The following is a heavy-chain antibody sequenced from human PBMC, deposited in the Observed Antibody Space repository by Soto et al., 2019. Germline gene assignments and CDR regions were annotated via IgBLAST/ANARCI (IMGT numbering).Heavy chain of an antibody. CDR1: GGTFSSYA. CDR2: IIPIFGTA. D-gene: IGHD6-19*01. V-gene: IGHV1-69*13. CDR3: ARDPPDFLSAFDY. J-gene: IGHJ4*02. Sequence: SVKVSCKASGGTFSSYAISWVRQAPGQGLEWMGGIIPIFGTANYAQKFQGRVTITADESTSTAYMELSGLRSEDTAVYYCARDPPDFLSAFDYWGRGTLVTVSS.